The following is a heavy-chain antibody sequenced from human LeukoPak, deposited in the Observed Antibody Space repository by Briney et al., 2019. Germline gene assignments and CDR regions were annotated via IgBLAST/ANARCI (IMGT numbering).Heavy chain of an antibody. V-gene: IGHV3-23*01. CDR3: AKRSDWNLVYYFDY. J-gene: IGHJ4*02. CDR1: GFIFSSYA. CDR2: ISGSGGST. Sequence: PGGSLGLSCAASGFIFSSYAMSWVRQAPGKGLEWVSTISGSGGSTYYADSVKGRFTISRDNSKNTLNLQMNSLRAEDTAVYYCAKRSDWNLVYYFDYWGQGILVTVSS. D-gene: IGHD1-1*01.